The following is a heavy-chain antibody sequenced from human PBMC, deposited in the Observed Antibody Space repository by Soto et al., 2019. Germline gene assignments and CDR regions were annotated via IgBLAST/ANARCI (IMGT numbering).Heavy chain of an antibody. CDR1: GGSISSGGYY. CDR2: IYYSGST. V-gene: IGHV4-31*03. J-gene: IGHJ5*02. Sequence: QVQLQESGPGLVKPSQTLSLTCTVSGGSISSGGYYWSWIRQHPGKGLEWIGYIYYSGSTYYNPYLTIRSSISVDASKNQVSLNLSSVTAAGTVVYYCSRSFTPSHSVVVGAAIVTLKKNWFVPWGQGTLVTVSS. CDR3: SRSFTPSHSVVVGAAIVTLKKNWFVP. D-gene: IGHD2-15*01.